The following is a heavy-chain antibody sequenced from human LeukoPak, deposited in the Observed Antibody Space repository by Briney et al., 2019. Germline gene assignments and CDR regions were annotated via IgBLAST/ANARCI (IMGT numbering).Heavy chain of an antibody. CDR3: ATGLRRYSGWPQVY. J-gene: IGHJ4*02. CDR1: GYTFTSYA. CDR2: INAGNGNT. Sequence: ASVKVSCKASGYTFTSYAMHWVRQAPGQRLEWMGWINAGNGNTKYSQKFQGRVTITRDTSASTAYMELRSLRSDDTAVYYCATGLRRYSGWPQVYWGQGTLVTVSS. V-gene: IGHV1-3*01. D-gene: IGHD6-19*01.